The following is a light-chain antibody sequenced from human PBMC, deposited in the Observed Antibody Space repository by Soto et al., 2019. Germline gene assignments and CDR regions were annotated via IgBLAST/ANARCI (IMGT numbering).Light chain of an antibody. CDR2: KTS. CDR3: LQYNSLPYT. CDR1: QNVNIW. J-gene: IGKJ2*01. Sequence: DIQVTQSPSTLSAFVGDRVILTCRAIQNVNIWLAWYQQRPRKAPKLLIYKTSSLESGVPSRFSGSGSGTEFTLTISSLETDDFGTYFCLQYNSLPYTFGQGTKLEIK. V-gene: IGKV1-5*03.